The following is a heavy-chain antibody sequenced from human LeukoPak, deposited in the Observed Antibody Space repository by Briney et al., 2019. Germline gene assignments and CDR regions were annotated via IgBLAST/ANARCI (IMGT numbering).Heavy chain of an antibody. V-gene: IGHV1-8*01. CDR3: ARGLTGDYTNWFDP. J-gene: IGHJ5*02. D-gene: IGHD7-27*01. Sequence: GASVKVSCKASGYTFTSYDINWVRQATGQGLEWMGWMNPNSGNTGYALKFQGRVTMTRNTSISTAYMELSSLRSEDTAVYYCARGLTGDYTNWFDPWGQGTLVTVSS. CDR2: MNPNSGNT. CDR1: GYTFTSYD.